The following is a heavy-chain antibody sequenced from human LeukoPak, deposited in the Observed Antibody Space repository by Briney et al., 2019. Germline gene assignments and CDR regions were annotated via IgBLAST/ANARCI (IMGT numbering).Heavy chain of an antibody. J-gene: IGHJ4*02. D-gene: IGHD5/OR15-5a*01. CDR2: ITSKANSYAT. Sequence: GGPLRLSCAASGSTFSDQYMDWVRQAPGKGLEWVGRITSKANSYATAYAASVKGRFTIYRDDSKNTAYLQMNSLETEDTAVYYCRVSIENYGDYWGQGALVTVSS. CDR1: GSTFSDQY. V-gene: IGHV3-73*01. CDR3: RVSIENYGDY.